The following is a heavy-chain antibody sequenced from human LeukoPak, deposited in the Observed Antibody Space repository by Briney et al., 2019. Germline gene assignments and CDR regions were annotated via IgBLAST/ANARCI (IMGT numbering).Heavy chain of an antibody. CDR2: IYSGGST. D-gene: IGHD5-24*01. CDR3: ARIRDGYNDAYDI. J-gene: IGHJ3*02. CDR1: GFTVSSNY. Sequence: GGSLRLSCAASGFTVSSNYMSWVRQAPGKGLEWVSVIYSGGSTYYADSVKGRFTISRDNSKHTVYLQMNSLRSEDTAIYYCARIRDGYNDAYDIWGQGTVVTVPS. V-gene: IGHV3-53*05.